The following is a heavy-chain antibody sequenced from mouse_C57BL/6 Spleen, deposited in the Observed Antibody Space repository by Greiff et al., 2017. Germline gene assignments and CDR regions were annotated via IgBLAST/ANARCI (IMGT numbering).Heavy chain of an antibody. V-gene: IGHV1-15*01. Sequence: VQLQQSGAELVRPGASVTLSCKASGYTFTDYEMHWVKQTPVHGLEWIGAIDPETGGTAYNQKFKGKAILTADKSSSTAYKELRSLTSEDSAFYYCTRKSSYWYFDVWGTGTTVTVSS. J-gene: IGHJ1*03. CDR1: GYTFTDYE. D-gene: IGHD1-1*01. CDR3: TRKSSYWYFDV. CDR2: IDPETGGT.